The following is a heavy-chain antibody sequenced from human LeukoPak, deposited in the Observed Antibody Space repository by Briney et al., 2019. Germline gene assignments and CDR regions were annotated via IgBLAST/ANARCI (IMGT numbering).Heavy chain of an antibody. D-gene: IGHD5-18*01. V-gene: IGHV3-7*01. Sequence: GGSLRLSCAASGFTFSSYEMNWVRQAPGKGLEWVANIKQDGSEKYYVDSVKGRFTISRDNAKNSLYLQMNSLRAEDTAVYYCALNTMDTAMVGGAFDIWGQGTMVTVSS. J-gene: IGHJ3*02. CDR3: ALNTMDTAMVGGAFDI. CDR2: IKQDGSEK. CDR1: GFTFSSYE.